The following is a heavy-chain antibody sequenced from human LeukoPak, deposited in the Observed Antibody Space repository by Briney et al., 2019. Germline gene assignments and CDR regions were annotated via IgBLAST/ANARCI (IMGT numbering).Heavy chain of an antibody. V-gene: IGHV1-2*02. CDR3: ARDRASYSGSYYQLGY. J-gene: IGHJ4*02. CDR2: INPNSGGT. Sequence: EASVKVSCKASGYTFTGYYMHWVRQAPGQGLEWMGWINPNSGGTNYARKFQGRVTMTRDTSISTAYMELSRLRSDDTAVYYCARDRASYSGSYYQLGYWGQGTLVTVSS. CDR1: GYTFTGYY. D-gene: IGHD1-26*01.